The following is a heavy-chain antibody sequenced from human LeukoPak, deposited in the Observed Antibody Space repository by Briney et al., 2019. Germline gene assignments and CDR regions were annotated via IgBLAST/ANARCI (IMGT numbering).Heavy chain of an antibody. J-gene: IGHJ4*02. Sequence: PSETLSLTCTVSGGSISSGGYYWSWIRQPPGKGLEWIGYIYHSGSTYYNPSLKSRVTISVDRSKNQFSLKLSSVTAADTAVYYCARHVAAAGTFDYWGQGTLVTVSS. CDR1: GGSISSGGYY. CDR3: ARHVAAAGTFDY. CDR2: IYHSGST. V-gene: IGHV4-30-2*01. D-gene: IGHD6-13*01.